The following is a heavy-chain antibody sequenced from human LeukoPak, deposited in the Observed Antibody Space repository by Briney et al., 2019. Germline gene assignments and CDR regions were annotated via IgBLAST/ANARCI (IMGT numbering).Heavy chain of an antibody. V-gene: IGHV1-18*01. CDR1: GYTFNSYG. CDR2: ISAYNGNT. D-gene: IGHD3-10*01. CDR3: ARLLSSVRGVISYYFDY. Sequence: ASVKVSCKASGYTFNSYGIRWVRQAPGQGLEWMGWISAYNGNTNYAQKLQGRVTMTTDTSTSTAYMELRSLRSDDTAVYYCARLLSSVRGVISYYFDYWGQGTLVTVSS. J-gene: IGHJ4*02.